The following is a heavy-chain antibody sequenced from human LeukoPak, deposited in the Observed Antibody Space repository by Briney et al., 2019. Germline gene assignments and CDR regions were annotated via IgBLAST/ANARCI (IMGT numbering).Heavy chain of an antibody. CDR3: ATQYYGSGPIKGFYYYYYMDV. J-gene: IGHJ6*03. Sequence: GASVKVSCKTSGYTFASYGISWVRQAPGQGLEWMGWISAYNGNTNYARKLQGRVTMTTDTSTSTAYMELRSLRSDDTAVYYCATQYYGSGPIKGFYYYYYMDVWGKGTTVTISS. CDR2: ISAYNGNT. CDR1: GYTFASYG. V-gene: IGHV1-18*01. D-gene: IGHD3-10*01.